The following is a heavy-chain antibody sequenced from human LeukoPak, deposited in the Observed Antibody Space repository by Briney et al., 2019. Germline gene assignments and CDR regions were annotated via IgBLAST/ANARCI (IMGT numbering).Heavy chain of an antibody. Sequence: PSGTLSLTCAVYGGSFSGYYWSWIRQPPGKGLEWIGEINHSGSTNYNPSLKSRVTISVDTSKNQFSLKLSSVTAADTAIYYCARGACRGGSCYGDFDYWGRGTLVTVSS. D-gene: IGHD2-15*01. CDR1: GGSFSGYY. CDR3: ARGACRGGSCYGDFDY. CDR2: INHSGST. V-gene: IGHV4-34*01. J-gene: IGHJ4*02.